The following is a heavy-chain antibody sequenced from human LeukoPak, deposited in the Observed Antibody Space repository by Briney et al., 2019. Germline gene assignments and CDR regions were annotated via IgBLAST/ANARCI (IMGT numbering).Heavy chain of an antibody. V-gene: IGHV1-2*02. J-gene: IGHJ5*02. D-gene: IGHD6-13*01. CDR1: GYTFTGYY. Sequence: ASVKVSCKASGYTFTGYYMHWVRQAPGQGLEWMGWINPNSGGTNYAQKFQGRVTMTGDTSISTAYMELSRLRSDDTAVYYCARDRDSSSWYYQSGWFDPWGQGTLVTVSS. CDR2: INPNSGGT. CDR3: ARDRDSSSWYYQSGWFDP.